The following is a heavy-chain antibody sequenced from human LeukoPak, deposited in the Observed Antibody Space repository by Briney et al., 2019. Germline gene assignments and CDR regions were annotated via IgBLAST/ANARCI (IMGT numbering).Heavy chain of an antibody. V-gene: IGHV3-23*01. Sequence: GGSLRLSCAASGFIFNSYGMSWVRQAPGKGLEWVSGISRSGFSTDYADSVKGRFTTSRDKSKNTLYLQMNSLRAEDTAVYYCAKDKYSSSSGGFDYWGQGTLVTVSS. CDR3: AKDKYSSSSGGFDY. CDR2: ISRSGFST. J-gene: IGHJ4*02. D-gene: IGHD6-6*01. CDR1: GFIFNSYG.